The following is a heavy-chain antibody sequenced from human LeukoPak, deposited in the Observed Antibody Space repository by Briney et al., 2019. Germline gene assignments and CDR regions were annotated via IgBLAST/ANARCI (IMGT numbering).Heavy chain of an antibody. Sequence: GGSLRLSCAASGFTFSSYGMNWVRQAPGKGLEWVAVISYDGSNKYHADSVKGRFTISRDNSKNTLFVQMSSLRAEDTAVYYCARGEYYSDTSSYFDYWGQGTLVTVSS. CDR3: ARGEYYSDTSSYFDY. CDR1: GFTFSSYG. J-gene: IGHJ4*02. D-gene: IGHD3-22*01. CDR2: ISYDGSNK. V-gene: IGHV3-30*03.